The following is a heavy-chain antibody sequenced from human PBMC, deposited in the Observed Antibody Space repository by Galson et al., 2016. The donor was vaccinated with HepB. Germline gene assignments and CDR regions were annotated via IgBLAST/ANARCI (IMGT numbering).Heavy chain of an antibody. CDR2: IKQDGSEK. J-gene: IGHJ4*02. CDR1: GFTFSNYW. D-gene: IGHD1-26*01. CDR3: AKCEVGATSDRFDY. V-gene: IGHV3-7*03. Sequence: SLRLSCAASGFTFSNYWMSWVRQAPGKGLEWVANIKQDGSEKYYVDSVKGRFTISRDNAKNSLYLQMNSLRAEDTAGYYCAKCEVGATSDRFDYWGQGTLVTGSS.